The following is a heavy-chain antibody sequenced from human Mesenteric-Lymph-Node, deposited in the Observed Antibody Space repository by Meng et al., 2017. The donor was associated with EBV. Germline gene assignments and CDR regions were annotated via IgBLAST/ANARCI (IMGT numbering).Heavy chain of an antibody. Sequence: QLHLLRPGDEFKNPGTSIKVTDMACGYTFTNYENNWVRQATGQGLECMGWMNPNSGATGSTQKFQGRHTMTRNTSISTAYMELNSLTSEYTAVYYCSRDSIYNGQDSWGQGTLVTVSS. CDR1: GYTFTNYE. CDR3: SRDSIYNGQDS. J-gene: IGHJ4*02. CDR2: MNPNSGAT. D-gene: IGHD5-24*01. V-gene: IGHV1-8*01.